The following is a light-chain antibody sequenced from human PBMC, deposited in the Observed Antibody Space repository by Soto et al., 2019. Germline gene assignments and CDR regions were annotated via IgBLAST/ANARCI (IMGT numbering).Light chain of an antibody. Sequence: QSALTQPPSGSGSPGQSVAISCTGTSSDVGGYNYVSWYQQHPGKAPKLMIYEVNKRPSGVPDRFSGSKSGNTASLTVSGLQAEDEADYYCSSYAGSSNVFGTGIKLTVL. V-gene: IGLV2-8*01. CDR3: SSYAGSSNV. CDR2: EVN. CDR1: SSDVGGYNY. J-gene: IGLJ1*01.